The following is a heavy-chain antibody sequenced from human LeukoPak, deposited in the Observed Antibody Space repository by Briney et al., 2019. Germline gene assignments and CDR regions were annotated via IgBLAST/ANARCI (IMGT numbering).Heavy chain of an antibody. CDR1: GFDFNGYS. V-gene: IGHV3-66*03. J-gene: IGHJ5*02. Sequence: PGGSLRLSCVGSGFDFNGYSINWVRQAPGRGLEWVGLIRDSGEAFYADFVRGRFAISRDESENTLYLQMNSLRVEDTAVYFCARDRAALQDWVEFDPWSQGTPVIVSS. D-gene: IGHD3/OR15-3a*01. CDR3: ARDRAALQDWVEFDP. CDR2: IRDSGEA.